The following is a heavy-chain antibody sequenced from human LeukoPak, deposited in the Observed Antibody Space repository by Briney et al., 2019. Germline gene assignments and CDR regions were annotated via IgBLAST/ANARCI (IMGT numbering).Heavy chain of an antibody. Sequence: GGSLRLSCAASGFTFSSYWMSWVRQAPGKGLEWVANIKQDGSEKYYVDSVKGRFTISRDNAKNSLYLQMNSLRAEDTAVYYCAKDKDDPYYYYYMDVWGKGTTVTVSS. J-gene: IGHJ6*03. V-gene: IGHV3-7*03. CDR1: GFTFSSYW. D-gene: IGHD3-3*01. CDR3: AKDKDDPYYYYYMDV. CDR2: IKQDGSEK.